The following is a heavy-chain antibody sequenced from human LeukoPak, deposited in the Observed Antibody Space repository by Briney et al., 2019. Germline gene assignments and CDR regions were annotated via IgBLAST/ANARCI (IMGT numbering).Heavy chain of an antibody. CDR3: ARRKFGEYPFDY. Sequence: ASETLSLTCTVSGGSISSYYWSWIRQPPGKGLEWIGYIYYSGSTNYNPSLKSRVTISVDTSKNQFSLKLSSVTAADTAVYYCARRKFGEYPFDYWGQGTLSPSPQ. V-gene: IGHV4-59*08. J-gene: IGHJ4*02. CDR1: GGSISSYY. CDR2: IYYSGST. D-gene: IGHD3-10*01.